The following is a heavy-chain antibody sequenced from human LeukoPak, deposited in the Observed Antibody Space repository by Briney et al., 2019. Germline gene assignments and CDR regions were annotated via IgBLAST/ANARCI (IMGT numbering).Heavy chain of an antibody. CDR2: SYYSGTT. D-gene: IGHD3-3*01. CDR1: GGSISTYY. V-gene: IGHV4-59*08. J-gene: IGHJ4*02. Sequence: KPSETLSPTCTVSGGSISTYYWSWVRQPPGKGLEWIGYSYYSGTTTPHPSLKSRVTISVDPSKNQFSLRLTSVTAADTAVYYCARHGGSGSFDYWGQGTLVTVSS. CDR3: ARHGGSGSFDY.